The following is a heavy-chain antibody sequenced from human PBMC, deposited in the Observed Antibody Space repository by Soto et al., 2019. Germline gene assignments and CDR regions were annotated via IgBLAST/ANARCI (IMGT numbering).Heavy chain of an antibody. CDR1: GDTFTSYE. J-gene: IGHJ5*02. CDR3: ARLGYCSGGSCRRGSWFDP. D-gene: IGHD2-15*01. CDR2: MNPNSGNT. Sequence: QVQLVQSGAEVKKPGASVKVSCKASGDTFTSYEINWVRQATGQGLEWMGWMNPNSGNTGYAQKFQGRVTMTRNTSISTGYMELSSLRSEDTAVYYCARLGYCSGGSCRRGSWFDPWGQGTLVTVSS. V-gene: IGHV1-8*01.